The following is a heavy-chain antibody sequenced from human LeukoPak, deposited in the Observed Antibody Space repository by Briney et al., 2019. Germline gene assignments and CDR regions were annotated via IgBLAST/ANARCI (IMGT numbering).Heavy chain of an antibody. CDR3: ARDHHHYDFWSGSTFDAFDI. CDR1: GFKFFTFA. V-gene: IGHV3-30-3*01. CDR2: ISYDGSKK. Sequence: GKSLRLSCEGSGFKFFTFAMHWVRRAPGKGLEWVAIISYDGSKKYYADSVKGRFTISRDNAKNSLYLQMNSLRAEDTAVYYCARDHHHYDFWSGSTFDAFDIWGQGTMVTVSS. D-gene: IGHD3-3*01. J-gene: IGHJ3*02.